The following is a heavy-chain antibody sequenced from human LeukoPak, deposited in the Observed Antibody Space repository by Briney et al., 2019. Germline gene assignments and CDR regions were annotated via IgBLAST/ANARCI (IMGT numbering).Heavy chain of an antibody. D-gene: IGHD6-13*01. Sequence: GGSLRLSCAASGFTFSDYYMSWIRQAPGKGLECVSYISSSGSTIYYADSVKGRFTISRDNAKNSLYLQMHSLRAEDTAVYYCARSGYSSRWAFDYWGQGTLVTVSS. CDR2: ISSSGSTI. V-gene: IGHV3-11*01. J-gene: IGHJ4*02. CDR1: GFTFSDYY. CDR3: ARSGYSSRWAFDY.